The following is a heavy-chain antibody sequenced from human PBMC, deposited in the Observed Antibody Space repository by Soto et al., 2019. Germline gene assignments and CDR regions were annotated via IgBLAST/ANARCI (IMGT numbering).Heavy chain of an antibody. Sequence: PGGSLRLSCAASGFTFSSCWMHWVRQAPGKGLVWVSRISSDGSSTSYADSVKGRFTISRDNAKNTLYLQMNSLRAEDTAVYYCARDHPDSSGYYYVPWGQGTLVTASS. CDR3: ARDHPDSSGYYYVP. CDR2: ISSDGSST. V-gene: IGHV3-74*01. D-gene: IGHD3-22*01. J-gene: IGHJ5*02. CDR1: GFTFSSCW.